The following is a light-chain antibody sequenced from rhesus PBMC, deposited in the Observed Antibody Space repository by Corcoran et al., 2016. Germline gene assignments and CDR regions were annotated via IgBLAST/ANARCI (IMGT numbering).Light chain of an antibody. CDR2: GAS. J-gene: IGKJ4*01. CDR3: LQHSSYPLT. V-gene: IGKV1-28*03. CDR1: QGISSH. Sequence: DIQMTQSPSSLSASVGDTVTTTCRASQGISSHLNWFQQQPGTAPKLLISGASTLGSVVPSRFSGSGSGTDFTLTISSLQPEDFTTYHCLQHSSYPLTFGGGTKVEIK.